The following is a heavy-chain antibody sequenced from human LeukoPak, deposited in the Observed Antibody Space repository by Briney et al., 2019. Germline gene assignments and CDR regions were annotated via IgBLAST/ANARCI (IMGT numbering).Heavy chain of an antibody. J-gene: IGHJ1*01. CDR2: IYWDDDK. CDR3: VHIERGSLRH. CDR1: EFSLGTTGVG. D-gene: IGHD1-26*01. V-gene: IGHV2-5*02. Sequence: SGPTLVNPTQTLTLTFTFSEFSLGTTGVGVGWIRQPPGKALEWLALIYWDDDKRYSPSLKSNLTITKDTSKNQVVLRMTNMDPVDTATYYCVHIERGSLRHWGQGTLVTVSS.